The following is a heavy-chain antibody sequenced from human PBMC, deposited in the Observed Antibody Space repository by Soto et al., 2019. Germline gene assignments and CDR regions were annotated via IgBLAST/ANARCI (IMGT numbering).Heavy chain of an antibody. J-gene: IGHJ4*02. CDR2: IYYSGST. V-gene: IGHV4-39*01. CDR1: DGSISSSSYY. D-gene: IGHD6-19*01. CDR3: ARHGVSHGVAGYFDY. Sequence: SETLSLTCTVSDGSISSSSYYWGWIHQPPGKGLEWIGSIYYSGSTYYNPSLKSRVTISVDTSKNQFSLKLSSVTAADTAVYYCARHGVSHGVAGYFDYWGQGTLVTVSS.